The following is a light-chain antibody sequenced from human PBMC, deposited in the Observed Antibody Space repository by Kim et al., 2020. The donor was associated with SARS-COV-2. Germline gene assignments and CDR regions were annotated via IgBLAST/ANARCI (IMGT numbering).Light chain of an antibody. CDR1: SLRRYS. CDR3: NSRDSSGNQVV. CDR2: NNY. J-gene: IGLJ3*02. Sequence: ALGQTVRITCQGDSLRRYSASWYQQKPGQAPILVIYNNYDRPSGIPDRFSGSSSGNTAPLAITGAQAEDEADYYCNSRDSSGNQVVFGGGTQLTVL. V-gene: IGLV3-19*01.